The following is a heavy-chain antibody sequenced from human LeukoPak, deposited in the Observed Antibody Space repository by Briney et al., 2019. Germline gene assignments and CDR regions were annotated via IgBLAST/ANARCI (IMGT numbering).Heavy chain of an antibody. Sequence: GGSLRLSCTASGFPFSSYGRQWVRQAPGKGLEWVACIRYDENTKYYADSVKGRFTVSRDNSENTMFLQMNSLRAEDTAVYYCAKENTSDGYRHFHYWGQGTLVTVSS. CDR1: GFPFSSYG. D-gene: IGHD5-24*01. CDR3: AKENTSDGYRHFHY. CDR2: IRYDENTK. V-gene: IGHV3-30*02. J-gene: IGHJ4*02.